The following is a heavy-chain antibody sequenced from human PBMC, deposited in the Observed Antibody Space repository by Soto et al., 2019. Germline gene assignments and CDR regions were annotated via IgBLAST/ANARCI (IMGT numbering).Heavy chain of an antibody. V-gene: IGHV3-64*01. J-gene: IGHJ6*03. Sequence: GGSLRLSCAASGFTFSNYEMHWVRQAPGKGLEYVSGISNNGAHTDYAKSVKGRFTISRDNSENTLYLQMNSLRAGDTAVYYCARRAYYDFWSGYSSEYYYYYMDVWGKGTTVTVSS. CDR1: GFTFSNYE. CDR2: ISNNGAHT. D-gene: IGHD3-3*01. CDR3: ARRAYYDFWSGYSSEYYYYYMDV.